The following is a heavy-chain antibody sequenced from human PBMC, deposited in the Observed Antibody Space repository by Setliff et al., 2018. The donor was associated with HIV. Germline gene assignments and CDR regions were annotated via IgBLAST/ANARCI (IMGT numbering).Heavy chain of an antibody. D-gene: IGHD1-26*01. CDR1: GFIISDHH. Sequence: PGGSLRLSCVGTGFIISDHHMDWYRQAPGKGLEWVGRIRNKGRSSTTEYAASVKGRFSISRDDSRNSVYLQMNSLRADDTAVYFCARPTNIDTLYYGSQTFYMYYYGLDVWGQGTTVTVSS. CDR2: IRNKGRSSTT. J-gene: IGHJ6*02. CDR3: ARPTNIDTLYYGSQTFYMYYYGLDV. V-gene: IGHV3-72*01.